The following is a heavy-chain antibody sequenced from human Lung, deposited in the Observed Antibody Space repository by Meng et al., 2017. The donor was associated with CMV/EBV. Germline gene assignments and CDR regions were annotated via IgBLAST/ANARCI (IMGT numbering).Heavy chain of an antibody. CDR3: LRRSGGSV. CDR1: GDSITNHNW. D-gene: IGHD3-10*01. V-gene: IGHV4-4*02. Sequence: QVPLGESGPRLWKPSATLSLTCAVSGDSITNHNWWAWVRQPPGKGLEWIGEIPHRGSSAYNPSLKSRVSMSIDKSKNQFSLKLTSVTAADTAVYHCLRRSGGSVWGQGTLVTVSS. CDR2: IPHRGSS. J-gene: IGHJ1*01.